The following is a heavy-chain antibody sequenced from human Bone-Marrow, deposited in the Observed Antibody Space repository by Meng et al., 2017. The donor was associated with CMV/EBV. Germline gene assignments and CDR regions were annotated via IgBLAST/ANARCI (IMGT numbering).Heavy chain of an antibody. V-gene: IGHV3-23*01. Sequence: LSLTCAASGFTFSSYAMSWVRQAPGKGLEWVSAISGSGGSTYYADSVKGRFTISRDNSKNTLYLQMNSLRAEDTAVYYCAKVKVHYDFWSGYLDYWGQGTLVTVSS. J-gene: IGHJ4*02. CDR3: AKVKVHYDFWSGYLDY. CDR2: ISGSGGST. D-gene: IGHD3-3*01. CDR1: GFTFSSYA.